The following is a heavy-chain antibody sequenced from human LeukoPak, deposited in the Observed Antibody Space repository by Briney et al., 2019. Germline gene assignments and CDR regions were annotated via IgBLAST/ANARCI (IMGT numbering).Heavy chain of an antibody. D-gene: IGHD3-22*01. CDR2: TYYRSKWYN. V-gene: IGHV6-1*01. J-gene: IGHJ4*02. Sequence: SQTLSVTCGISGDSVSSNSAAWSWIRRSPSRGLEWLGRTYYRSKWYNDYAVSVKSRITINPDTSKNQFSLQLNSVTPEDTAVYYCARGIADSSGYYYVDYWGQGTLVTVSS. CDR1: GDSVSSNSAA. CDR3: ARGIADSSGYYYVDY.